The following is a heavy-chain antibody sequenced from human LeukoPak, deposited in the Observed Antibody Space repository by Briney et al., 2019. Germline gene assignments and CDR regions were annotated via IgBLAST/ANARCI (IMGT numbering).Heavy chain of an antibody. CDR3: AKDVGGATPYDY. CDR2: ISGSGGST. Sequence: SGGSLRLSCAAPGFTFSSYAMSWVRQAPGKGLEWVSAISGSGGSTYYADSAKGRFTISRDNSKNTLYLQMNSLRAEDTAVYCCAKDVGGATPYDYWGQGTLVTVSS. J-gene: IGHJ4*02. CDR1: GFTFSSYA. D-gene: IGHD1-26*01. V-gene: IGHV3-23*01.